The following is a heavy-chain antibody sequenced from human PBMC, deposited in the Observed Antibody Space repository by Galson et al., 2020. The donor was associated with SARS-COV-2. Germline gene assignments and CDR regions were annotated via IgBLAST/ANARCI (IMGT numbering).Heavy chain of an antibody. CDR3: ARDIGFGELLNWFDP. CDR1: GYTFTGYY. V-gene: IGHV1-2*06. CDR2: INPNSGGT. D-gene: IGHD3-10*01. J-gene: IGHJ5*02. Sequence: ASVTVSCKASGYTFTGYYMHWVRQAPGQGLEWMGRINPNSGGTNYAQKFQGRVTMTRDTSISTAYMEVSRLRSADTAVYYCARDIGFGELLNWFDPWGQGTLVTVAS.